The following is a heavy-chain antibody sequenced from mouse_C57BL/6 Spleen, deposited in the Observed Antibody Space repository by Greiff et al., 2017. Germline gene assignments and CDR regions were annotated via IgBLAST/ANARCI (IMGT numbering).Heavy chain of an antibody. CDR1: GYTFTSYW. CDR2: IHPNIGST. Sequence: VQLQQPGAELVKPGASVKLSCKASGYTFTSYWMHWVKQRPGQGLEWIGMIHPNIGSTNYNEKFKSKATLTVDKSSSTAYMQLSILTSEDSAVYYLSRPSDSSGYSAWFAYWGQGTLVTVSA. V-gene: IGHV1-64*01. D-gene: IGHD3-2*02. CDR3: SRPSDSSGYSAWFAY. J-gene: IGHJ3*01.